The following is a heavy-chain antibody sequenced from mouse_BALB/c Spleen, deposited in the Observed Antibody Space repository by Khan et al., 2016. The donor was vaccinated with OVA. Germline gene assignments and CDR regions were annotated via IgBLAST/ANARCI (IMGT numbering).Heavy chain of an antibody. CDR3: TRLAYCVDSEGFAY. J-gene: IGHJ3*01. D-gene: IGHD1-1*01. CDR2: VSTGGSYT. V-gene: IGHV5-6*01. CDR1: GFTFSTYG. Sequence: EVELVESGGDLVKPGGSLKLSCAASGFTFSTYGMSWVRQTPDKRLEWVATVSTGGSYTYYPDSVKGRFTISRDNAKNTLYLQMSSLKSEDTAMFYCTRLAYCVDSEGFAYWGQGTLVTVSA.